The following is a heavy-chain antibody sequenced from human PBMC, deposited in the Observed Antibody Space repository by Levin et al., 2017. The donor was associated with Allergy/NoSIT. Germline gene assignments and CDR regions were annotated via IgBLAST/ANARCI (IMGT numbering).Heavy chain of an antibody. CDR1: GGSISSYY. D-gene: IGHD4-23*01. J-gene: IGHJ3*02. V-gene: IGHV4-59*01. CDR2: IYYSGST. Sequence: PSETLSLTCTVSGGSISSYYWSWIRQPPGKGLEWIGYIYYSGSTNYNPSLKSRVTISVDTSKNQFSLKLSSVTAADTAVYYCARVWTTVVTHDAFDIWGQGTMVTVSS. CDR3: ARVWTTVVTHDAFDI.